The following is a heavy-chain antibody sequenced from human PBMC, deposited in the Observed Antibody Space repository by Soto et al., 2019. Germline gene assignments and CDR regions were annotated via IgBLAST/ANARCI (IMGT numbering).Heavy chain of an antibody. CDR2: IKQDGSDK. J-gene: IGHJ4*02. CDR1: GFTFSSYW. Sequence: GGSLRLSCAASGFTFSSYWMSWVRQAPGKGLEWVANIKQDGSDKYYVDSVKGRFTISRDNAKNSLYLQMNSLRAKDTAVYYCATSAAAPGNYWGQGTLVTSPQ. V-gene: IGHV3-7*01. D-gene: IGHD6-13*01. CDR3: ATSAAAPGNY.